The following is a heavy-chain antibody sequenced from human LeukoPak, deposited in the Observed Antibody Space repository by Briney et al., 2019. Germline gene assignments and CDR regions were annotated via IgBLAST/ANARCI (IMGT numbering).Heavy chain of an antibody. Sequence: GECLKISWKGSGYSFTSYWIGWVRQMPGKGLEWMGIMYPGDSDTRYSPSFQGQVTISADKSISTAYLQWSSLKASDTAMYYCARHSYCGGDCYFGGMDVWGQGTTVTVSS. V-gene: IGHV5-51*01. J-gene: IGHJ6*02. D-gene: IGHD2-21*02. CDR1: GYSFTSYW. CDR3: ARHSYCGGDCYFGGMDV. CDR2: MYPGDSDT.